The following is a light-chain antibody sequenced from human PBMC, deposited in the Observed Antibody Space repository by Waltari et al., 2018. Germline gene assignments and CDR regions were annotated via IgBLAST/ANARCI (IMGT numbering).Light chain of an antibody. CDR1: QSVGRS. CDR2: GAS. J-gene: IGKJ1*01. V-gene: IGKV3-20*01. Sequence: EIVLTQSPGTLSLSPGERATLSCRASQSVGRSLAWYQQIPGQAPRLLIYGASSRATGIPDRFSGSGSGTDFSLTISRLEPEDFAVYFCQHYVRLPATFGQGTKLEIK. CDR3: QHYVRLPAT.